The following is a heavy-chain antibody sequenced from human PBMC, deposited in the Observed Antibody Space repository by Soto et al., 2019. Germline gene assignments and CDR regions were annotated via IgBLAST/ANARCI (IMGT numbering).Heavy chain of an antibody. J-gene: IGHJ6*02. CDR3: AKDRRSLRNYYYGMDV. V-gene: IGHV3-23*01. CDR1: GFTFSSYA. D-gene: IGHD5-12*01. CDR2: ISGSGGST. Sequence: GGSLRLSCAASGFTFSSYAMSWVRQAPGKGLEWVSAISGSGGSTYYADSVKGRFTISRDNSKNTLYLQMNSLRAEDTAVYYCAKDRRSLRNYYYGMDVWGQGTTVTVSS.